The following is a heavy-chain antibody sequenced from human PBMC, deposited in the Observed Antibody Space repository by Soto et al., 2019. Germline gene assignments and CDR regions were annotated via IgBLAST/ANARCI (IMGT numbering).Heavy chain of an antibody. CDR3: TRPKSSGHNTLDY. CDR1: GYTFSAND. Sequence: QVQLVQSGAEVKTSGASVKVSCKASGYTFSANDINWVRQAPGQGLEWMGWMNPKSGNTGYAEEFQGRVTLTRNTSISTAYMEVSSLKSEDTAIYDCTRPKSSGHNTLDYWGQGTLLTVSS. CDR2: MNPKSGNT. D-gene: IGHD5-12*01. J-gene: IGHJ4*02. V-gene: IGHV1-8*01.